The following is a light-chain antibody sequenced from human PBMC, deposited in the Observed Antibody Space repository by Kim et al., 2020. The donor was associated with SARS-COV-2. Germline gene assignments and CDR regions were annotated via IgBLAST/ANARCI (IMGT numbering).Light chain of an antibody. V-gene: IGLV3-19*01. CDR2: GRN. CDR1: SLRSYY. Sequence: SSELTQDPAVSVALGQTVRITCQGYSLRSYYASWYQQKPGQAPVLVIYGRNNRPSGIPDRFSGSTSGNTASLTITGAQAEDEADYYCKSRDSSGNVVFGGGTQLTVL. CDR3: KSRDSSGNVV. J-gene: IGLJ2*01.